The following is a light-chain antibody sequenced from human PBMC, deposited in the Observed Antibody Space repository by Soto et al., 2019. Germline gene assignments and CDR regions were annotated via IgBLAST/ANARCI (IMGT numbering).Light chain of an antibody. CDR1: SGHSSYI. CDR2: LEGSGSY. V-gene: IGLV4-60*02. CDR3: APWDSNTPWV. Sequence: QPVLTQSSSASASLGSSVKLTCTLSSGHSSYIIAWHQQQPGKAPRYLMKLEGSGSYNKGSGVPDRFSGSSAGADRYLTISTLHFEEEDDYYCAPWDSNTPWVFGGGTKLTVL. J-gene: IGLJ3*02.